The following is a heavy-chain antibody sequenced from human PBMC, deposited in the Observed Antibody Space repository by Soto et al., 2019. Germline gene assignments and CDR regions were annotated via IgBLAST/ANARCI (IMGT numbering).Heavy chain of an antibody. CDR3: ARREAVTTFVFFDY. Sequence: EVQLVESGGGLVKPGGSLRLSCAASGFTFSSYSMNWVRQAPGKGLEWVSSISSSSSYIYYADSVKGRFTISRDNAKNSLYLQMNSLRAEDTAVYYCARREAVTTFVFFDYWGQGTLVTVSS. J-gene: IGHJ4*02. CDR2: ISSSSSYI. D-gene: IGHD4-17*01. CDR1: GFTFSSYS. V-gene: IGHV3-21*04.